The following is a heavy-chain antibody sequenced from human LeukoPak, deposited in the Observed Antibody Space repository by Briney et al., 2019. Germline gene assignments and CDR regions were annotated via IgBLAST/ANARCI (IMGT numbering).Heavy chain of an antibody. V-gene: IGHV1-2*02. CDR1: GYTFRGYF. CDR3: SRVRLYYDIVGKPSDY. D-gene: IGHD3-9*01. Sequence: PSVTVSCKASGYTFRGYFMHWVRQAPGPGLEWMGWMNPNSGATNYAQKFQGRVTITSDTSIPSVYMDLSRLRSAHPAVYYCSRVRLYYDIVGKPSDYWGQRALGTVSS. J-gene: IGHJ4*02. CDR2: MNPNSGAT.